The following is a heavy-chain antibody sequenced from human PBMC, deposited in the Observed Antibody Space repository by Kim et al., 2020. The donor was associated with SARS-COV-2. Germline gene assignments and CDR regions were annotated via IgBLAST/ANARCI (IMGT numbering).Heavy chain of an antibody. CDR3: TRVAGTTLAFWDAIDI. Sequence: GGSLRLSCGASGFTFSDSAMHWVRRASGKGLEWLGRIRSKVNGYATAYSASVSGRFTISRDDSRHPAYLQKNSLKTEDTAVYYCTRVAGTTLAFWDAIDIWGQGAMVAVSS. CDR2: IRSKVNGYAT. D-gene: IGHD1-1*01. CDR1: GFTFSDSA. J-gene: IGHJ3*02. V-gene: IGHV3-73*01.